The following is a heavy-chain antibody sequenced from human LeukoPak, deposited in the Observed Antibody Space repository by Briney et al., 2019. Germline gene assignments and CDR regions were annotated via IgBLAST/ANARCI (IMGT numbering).Heavy chain of an antibody. V-gene: IGHV7-4-1*02. D-gene: IGHD3-22*01. CDR3: ARYFVDYYDSSGYPYAFDI. J-gene: IGHJ3*02. Sequence: ASVKVSCKASGYTFTSYAMNWVRQAPGQGLEWMGGINTNTGNPTYAQGFTGRFVFSLDTSVSTAYLQISSLKAEDTAVYYCARYFVDYYDSSGYPYAFDIWGQGTMVTVSS. CDR2: INTNTGNP. CDR1: GYTFTSYA.